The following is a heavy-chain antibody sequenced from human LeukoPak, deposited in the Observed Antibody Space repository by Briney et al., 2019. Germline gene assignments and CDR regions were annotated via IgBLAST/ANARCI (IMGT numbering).Heavy chain of an antibody. D-gene: IGHD3-16*01. CDR1: GFTFSSYW. J-gene: IGHJ6*02. CDR2: INHNGNVN. Sequence: GGSLRLSCAASGFTFSSYWMNWARQDPGKGLEWVASINHNGNVNYYVDSVKGRFTISRDNAKNSLYLQMSNLRAEDTAVYFCARGGGLDVWGQGATVTVSS. CDR3: ARGGGLDV. V-gene: IGHV3-7*03.